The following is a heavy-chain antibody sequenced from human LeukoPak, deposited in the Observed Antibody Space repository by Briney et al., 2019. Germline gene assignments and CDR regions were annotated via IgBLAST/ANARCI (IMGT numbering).Heavy chain of an antibody. CDR1: GGSISSGGYY. CDR3: ARLPQAAAGTGRFFYYYGMDV. J-gene: IGHJ6*02. D-gene: IGHD6-13*01. CDR2: IYYSGST. V-gene: IGHV4-31*03. Sequence: TSETLSLTCTVSGGSISSGGYYWSWIRQHPGKGLEWIGYIYYSGSTYYNPSLKSRVTISVDTSKNQFSLKLSSVTAADTAVYYCARLPQAAAGTGRFFYYYGMDVWGQGTTVTVSS.